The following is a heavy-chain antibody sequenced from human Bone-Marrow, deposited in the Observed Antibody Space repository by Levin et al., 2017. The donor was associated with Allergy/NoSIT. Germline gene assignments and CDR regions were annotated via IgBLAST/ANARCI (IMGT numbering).Heavy chain of an antibody. Sequence: SQTLSLTCTVSGGSISSYYWSWIRQPPGKGLEWIGYIYYSGSTNYNPSLKSRVTISVDTSKNQFSLKLSSVTAADTAVYYCARTLWFGDRYYFDYWGQGTLVTVSS. CDR2: IYYSGST. V-gene: IGHV4-59*01. CDR3: ARTLWFGDRYYFDY. J-gene: IGHJ4*02. CDR1: GGSISSYY. D-gene: IGHD3-10*01.